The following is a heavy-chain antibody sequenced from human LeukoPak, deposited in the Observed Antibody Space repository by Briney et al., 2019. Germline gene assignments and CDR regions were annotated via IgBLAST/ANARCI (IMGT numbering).Heavy chain of an antibody. V-gene: IGHV3-7*01. Sequence: GGSLRLSCAASGFTFSSYWMSWVRQAPGKGLEWVANIKQDGSEKYYVDSVKGRFTISRDNAKNSLYLQMNSLRAEDTAVYYCARSGYSSGWGSFDYWGQGTLVTVPS. D-gene: IGHD6-19*01. J-gene: IGHJ4*02. CDR2: IKQDGSEK. CDR3: ARSGYSSGWGSFDY. CDR1: GFTFSSYW.